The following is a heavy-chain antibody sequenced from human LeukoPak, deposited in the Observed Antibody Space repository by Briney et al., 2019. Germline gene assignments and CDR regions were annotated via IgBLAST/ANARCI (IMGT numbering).Heavy chain of an antibody. CDR2: ISASNGNT. CDR3: ARDAFLAAPPGY. CDR1: GYSFTDYA. V-gene: IGHV1-18*01. Sequence: ASVKVSCKTSGYSFTDYAITWVRQVRGQGLQWVGWISASNGNTDYAQSFQGRATMTTDTSTSTAYLELRSLRSDDTAVYYCARDAFLAAPPGYWGQGTLVTVSS. J-gene: IGHJ4*02. D-gene: IGHD6-6*01.